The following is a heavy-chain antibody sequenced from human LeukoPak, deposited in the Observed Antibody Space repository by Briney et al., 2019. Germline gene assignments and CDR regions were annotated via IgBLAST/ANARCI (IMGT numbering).Heavy chain of an antibody. Sequence: GGSLRLSCAASGFTFSSYWMSWVRQAPGKGLEWVANIKHDGSEKYYVDSVKGRFTISRDNAKNALYLQMNSLRAEDTAVYYCARVGQLKWGYDWVYSSGRYYFDYWGQGTLVTVSS. J-gene: IGHJ4*02. V-gene: IGHV3-7*01. CDR3: ARVGQLKWGYDWVYSSGRYYFDY. CDR1: GFTFSSYW. D-gene: IGHD6-19*01. CDR2: IKHDGSEK.